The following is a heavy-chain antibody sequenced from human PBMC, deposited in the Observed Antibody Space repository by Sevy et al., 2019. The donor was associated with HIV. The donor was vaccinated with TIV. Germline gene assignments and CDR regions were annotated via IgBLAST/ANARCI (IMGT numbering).Heavy chain of an antibody. V-gene: IGHV1-24*01. CDR2: FDPEAGET. CDR3: ATRTYYRSDGRGYYSFDL. CDR1: GDSLSDLS. D-gene: IGHD3-22*01. J-gene: IGHJ4*02. Sequence: APVKVSCKVSGDSLSDLSIHWLRQTPAKGLEWMGGFDPEAGETIFAPNLQGRVTLTEDTSTDTAYMELSLRSEDTAIYYCATRTYYRSDGRGYYSFDLWGQGTLVTVSS.